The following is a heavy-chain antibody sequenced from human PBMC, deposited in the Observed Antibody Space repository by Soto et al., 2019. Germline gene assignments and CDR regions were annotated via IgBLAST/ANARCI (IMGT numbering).Heavy chain of an antibody. CDR2: IVPLSDRT. CDR3: ARKSGRDCHSGGGCFALDV. CDR1: GETLNSNP. J-gene: IGHJ4*02. D-gene: IGHD2-15*01. Sequence: QVQLVQSGAEVKKPGSSLKVSCKVFGETLNSNPIGWVRQAPGQGLEWVGGIVPLSDRTNYAQELQGRVTDTADGSTSTVYMELSNLKSDDTAVYYCARKSGRDCHSGGGCFALDVWGQGSLITVSS. V-gene: IGHV1-69*01.